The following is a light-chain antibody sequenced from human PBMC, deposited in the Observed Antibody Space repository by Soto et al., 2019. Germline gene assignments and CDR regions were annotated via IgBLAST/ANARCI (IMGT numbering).Light chain of an antibody. CDR3: SSFTTYNTRV. CDR1: NSVVGAYNF. J-gene: IGLJ1*01. V-gene: IGLV2-14*01. Sequence: QSALTQPASVSGSPGQSIAISCTGTNSVVGAYNFVSWYQQYPGKAPKLIIHEVNNRPSGVSDRFSGSKSGNTASLTISGLQADDEADYYCSSFTTYNTRVFGPGTKVTVL. CDR2: EVN.